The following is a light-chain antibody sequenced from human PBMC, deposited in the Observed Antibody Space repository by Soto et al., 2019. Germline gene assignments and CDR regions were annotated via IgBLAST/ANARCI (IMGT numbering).Light chain of an antibody. V-gene: IGKV3-15*01. J-gene: IGKJ5*01. CDR2: GAS. CDR1: QSVHSY. Sequence: EILMTQSPATLSVSPWERATLSCRASQSVHSYLGWYQQKPGLAPRLLIYGASTRATGIPARFSDSGSGTEFTLTISSLEPEEFTLYEGQKYGGSPITVGQATKLEIK. CDR3: QKYGGSPIT.